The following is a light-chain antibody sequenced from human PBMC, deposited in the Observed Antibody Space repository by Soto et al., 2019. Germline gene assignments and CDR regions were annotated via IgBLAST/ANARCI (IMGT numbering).Light chain of an antibody. CDR1: SSNIGANT. CDR2: SHS. J-gene: IGLJ1*01. CDR3: AAWDDSLNGYV. Sequence: QSVLTQPPSASGTPGQRVAFSCSGSSSNIGANTVNWYQQLPGAAPKLLIYSHSQRPSGVPDRFSGSKSGTSASLAIRGLQSEDEADYYCAAWDDSLNGYVFGIGTKV. V-gene: IGLV1-44*01.